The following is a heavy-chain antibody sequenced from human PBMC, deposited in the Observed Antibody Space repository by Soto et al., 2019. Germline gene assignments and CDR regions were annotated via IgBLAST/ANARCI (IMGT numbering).Heavy chain of an antibody. CDR2: IIPIFGTA. V-gene: IGHV1-69*13. D-gene: IGHD3-10*01. CDR1: GGTFSSYA. J-gene: IGHJ4*02. Sequence: GASVKVSCKASGGTFSSYAISWVRQAPGQGLEWMGGIIPIFGTANYAQKFQGRVTITADESTSTAYMEPSSLRSEDTAVYYCARDLGVRGACCPDYWGQGTLVTVSS. CDR3: ARDLGVRGACCPDY.